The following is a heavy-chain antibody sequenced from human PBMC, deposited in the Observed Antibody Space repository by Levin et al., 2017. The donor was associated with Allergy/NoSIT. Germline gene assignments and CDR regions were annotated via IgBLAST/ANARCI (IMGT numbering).Heavy chain of an antibody. V-gene: IGHV1-18*01. D-gene: IGHD1-26*01. CDR3: VRDRIGGSYYRNFEY. J-gene: IGHJ4*02. Sequence: GESLKISCKASGYTFNSYGISWVRQAPGQGLEWMGWISAYSGDTNYVQKLQGRLTMTTDTSTNTASMELRALRSDDTAEYYCVRDRIGGSYYRNFEYWGQGTLVTVSS. CDR1: GYTFNSYG. CDR2: ISAYSGDT.